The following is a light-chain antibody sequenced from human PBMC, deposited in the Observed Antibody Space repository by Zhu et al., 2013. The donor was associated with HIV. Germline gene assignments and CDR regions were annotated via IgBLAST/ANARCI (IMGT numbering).Light chain of an antibody. CDR1: QSISTN. J-gene: IGKJ1*01. CDR3: QQYGSFPRT. V-gene: IGKV3-15*01. CDR2: GAS. Sequence: IVLTQSPDLLSVSPGDRATLSCRASQSISTNLAWYQQKPGQPPRLLIYGASTRATGIPARFSGRGSGTEFTLTISSLQSEDFAVYYCQQYGSFPRTFGQGTKVEI.